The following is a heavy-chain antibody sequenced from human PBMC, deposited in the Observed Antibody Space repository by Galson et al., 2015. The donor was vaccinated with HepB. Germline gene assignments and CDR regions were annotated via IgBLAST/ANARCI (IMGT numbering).Heavy chain of an antibody. CDR3: ASRHSYFRSGTWYNVSDY. CDR2: IDPGDSYT. D-gene: IGHD3-10*01. V-gene: IGHV5-10-1*01. Sequence: QSGAEVKKPGESLRISCKASGYSFISYYISWVRQMPGKGLEWMGRIDPGDSYTDYSPSFRGHVTISADKSITTAYLQWSGLKASDTALYYCASRHSYFRSGTWYNVSDYWGQGTLVTVSS. CDR1: GYSFISYY. J-gene: IGHJ4*02.